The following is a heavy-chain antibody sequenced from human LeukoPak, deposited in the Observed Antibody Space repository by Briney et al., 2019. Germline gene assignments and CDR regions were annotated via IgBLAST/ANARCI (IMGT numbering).Heavy chain of an antibody. CDR3: ARVENWFGPFDY. D-gene: IGHD3-10*01. CDR2: IYYSGST. CDR1: GGSISSGDYY. V-gene: IGHV4-30-4*01. J-gene: IGHJ4*02. Sequence: KPSQTLSLTCTVSGGSISSGDYYWSWIRQPPGKGLEWIGYIYYSGSTYYNPSLKSRVTISVDTSKNQFSLKLSSVTAADTAVYYCARVENWFGPFDYWGQGTLVTVSS.